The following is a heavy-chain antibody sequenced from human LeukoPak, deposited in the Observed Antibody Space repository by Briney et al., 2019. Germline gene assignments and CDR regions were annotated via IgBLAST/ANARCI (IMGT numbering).Heavy chain of an antibody. J-gene: IGHJ4*02. CDR1: GFTFSTSA. CDR2: IKFDGSNQ. Sequence: GGSLRLSCAACGFTFSTSAMHWVRQAPGKGLEWVAFIKFDGSNQYYADSVKGRFTISRDNSKNTLYLQMNTLRAEDTALYYCAGGYSFGFASWGQGTLVTVSS. V-gene: IGHV3-30*02. D-gene: IGHD5-18*01. CDR3: AGGYSFGFAS.